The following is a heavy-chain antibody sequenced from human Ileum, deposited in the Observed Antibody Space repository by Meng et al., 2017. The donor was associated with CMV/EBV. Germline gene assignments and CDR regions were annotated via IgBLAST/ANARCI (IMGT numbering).Heavy chain of an antibody. Sequence: GGSLRLSCAASGFTFSTYWMNWVRQAPGKGLEWVANIKQDGSEMYYVDSVKGRFTISRDNAKKSLYLQMNSLRAEDKAVYYCARVYCTSSSCLKPPDFWGQGTLVTVSS. J-gene: IGHJ4*02. CDR3: ARVYCTSSSCLKPPDF. CDR2: IKQDGSEM. D-gene: IGHD2-2*01. V-gene: IGHV3-7*01. CDR1: GFTFSTYW.